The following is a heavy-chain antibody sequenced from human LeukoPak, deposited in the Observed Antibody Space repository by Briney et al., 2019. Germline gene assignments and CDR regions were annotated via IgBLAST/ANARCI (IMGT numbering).Heavy chain of an antibody. V-gene: IGHV3-20*04. Sequence: GGSLRLSCAASGFTFDDYGMSWVRHAPGKGLEWVSGINWNGGSTVYADSVKGRFTISRDNAKNSLYLQMNSLRAEDTALYYCAREYRITIFGVVRIFDYWGQGTLVTVSS. CDR1: GFTFDDYG. CDR2: INWNGGST. D-gene: IGHD3-3*01. J-gene: IGHJ4*02. CDR3: AREYRITIFGVVRIFDY.